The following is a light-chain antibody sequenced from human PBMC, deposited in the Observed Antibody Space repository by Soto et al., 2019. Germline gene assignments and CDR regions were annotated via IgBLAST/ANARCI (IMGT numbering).Light chain of an antibody. J-gene: IGKJ4*01. Sequence: EIVLTQSPGTLSLSPGERATLSCRASQSVSSSYLAWYQQKPGQAPRLLIYGASSRATGIPDRFSGSGSGTDFTLTSSRREPEDFAGYYCQQYGSSPLTFGGGTKVEIK. CDR2: GAS. CDR1: QSVSSSY. V-gene: IGKV3-20*01. CDR3: QQYGSSPLT.